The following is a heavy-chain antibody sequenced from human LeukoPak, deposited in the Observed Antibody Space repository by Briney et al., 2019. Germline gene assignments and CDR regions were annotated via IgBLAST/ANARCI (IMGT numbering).Heavy chain of an antibody. Sequence: GGSLRLSCAASGFTFSSYSMNWVRQAPGKGLEGVSYISRGSSTIYYIDSVKGRFTISRDDAKNSLYLQMNSLRSEDTAVYYCASLHWARDTVSFDYWGQGTLVTVSS. CDR1: GFTFSSYS. J-gene: IGHJ4*02. CDR2: ISRGSSTI. D-gene: IGHD4-17*01. V-gene: IGHV3-48*04. CDR3: ASLHWARDTVSFDY.